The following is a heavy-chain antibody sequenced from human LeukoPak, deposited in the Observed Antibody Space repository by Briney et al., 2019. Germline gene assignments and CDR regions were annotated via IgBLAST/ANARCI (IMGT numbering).Heavy chain of an antibody. CDR1: GFTFSESW. CDR3: ATYTHWVAGDV. V-gene: IGHV3-7*01. CDR2: MNQDGSEK. J-gene: IGHJ6*02. D-gene: IGHD3-16*01. Sequence: GGSLTLSCAASGFTFSESWMRCVRQAPGKGLEWVANMNQDGSEKDYVDSVKGRFTISRDNARESLYLQMSSLRAEDTAVYYCATYTHWVAGDVWGHGTTVTVSS.